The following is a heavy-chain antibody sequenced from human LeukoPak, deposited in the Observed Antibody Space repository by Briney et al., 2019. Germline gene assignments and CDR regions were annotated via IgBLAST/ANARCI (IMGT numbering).Heavy chain of an antibody. CDR3: ARLTWSTTDY. D-gene: IGHD3-3*01. CDR1: GFTVSSNY. CDR2: IYSGGST. Sequence: GGSLRLSCAASGFTVSSNYMSWVRQAPGKGLEWVSVIYSGGSTYYADSVKGRFTISRDNSKNTLYLQMNSMRAEDTAVYYCARLTWSTTDYWGQGTLVTVSS. J-gene: IGHJ4*02. V-gene: IGHV3-53*01.